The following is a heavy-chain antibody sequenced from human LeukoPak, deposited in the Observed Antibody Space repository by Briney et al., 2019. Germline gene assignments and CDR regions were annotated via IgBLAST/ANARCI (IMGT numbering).Heavy chain of an antibody. CDR3: ARDSALAQAVMFGY. CDR2: IDHSGST. Sequence: PSETLSLTCTVSGYSISSGYYWGWIRQPPGKGLEWTGSIDHSGSTYYNPSLKSRITISVDTSKNRFSLKLISVTAADTAVYYCARDSALAQAVMFGYWGQGTLVTISS. D-gene: IGHD6-19*01. V-gene: IGHV4-38-2*02. J-gene: IGHJ4*02. CDR1: GYSISSGYY.